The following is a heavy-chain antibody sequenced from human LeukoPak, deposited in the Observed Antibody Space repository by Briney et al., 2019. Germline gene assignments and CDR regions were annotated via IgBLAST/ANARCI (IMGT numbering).Heavy chain of an antibody. J-gene: IGHJ5*02. CDR2: NHYSGSS. D-gene: IGHD3-10*01. V-gene: IGHV4-31*03. CDR3: ARGGVGKAFDH. Sequence: SETLSLTCTVPGVSINSGDYYWSWIRQHPGKGLEWIGYNHYSGSSYYIPSLKSRVTISLDTSKNQFSLELTSVTAADTAVYYCARGGVGKAFDHWGQGTLVTVSS. CDR1: GVSINSGDYY.